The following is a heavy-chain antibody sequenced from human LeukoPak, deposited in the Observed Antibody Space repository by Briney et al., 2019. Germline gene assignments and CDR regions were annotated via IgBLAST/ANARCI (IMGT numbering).Heavy chain of an antibody. V-gene: IGHV4-4*07. J-gene: IGHJ6*03. CDR1: GGSITSDY. CDR3: ARDVRVLYNYYMDV. CDR2: IYTGGTI. Sequence: SETVSLTCSVSGGSITSDYWSWIRQPAGKGLEWIGRIYTGGTINYNPSLQSRVTMSVDTSKRQVSLNLMSVTAADTAVYYCARDVRVLYNYYMDVWGKGTTVNVSS.